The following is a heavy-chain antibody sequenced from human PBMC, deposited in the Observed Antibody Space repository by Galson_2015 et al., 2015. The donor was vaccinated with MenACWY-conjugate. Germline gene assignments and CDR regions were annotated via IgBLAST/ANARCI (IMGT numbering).Heavy chain of an antibody. D-gene: IGHD2-2*01. Sequence: SLRLSCAASGFTFSSYSMNWVRQAPGKGLEWVSYISSSTSTLYYADSVKGRFTVSRDNAKNSLYLQMDSLRAEDTAVYYCARDLSGSYAIDYWGQGTLVTVSS. CDR2: ISSSTSTL. CDR1: GFTFSSYS. V-gene: IGHV3-48*04. CDR3: ARDLSGSYAIDY. J-gene: IGHJ4*02.